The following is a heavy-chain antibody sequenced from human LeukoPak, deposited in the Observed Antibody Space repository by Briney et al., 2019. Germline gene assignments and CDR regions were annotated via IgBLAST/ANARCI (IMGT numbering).Heavy chain of an antibody. V-gene: IGHV1-58*02. D-gene: IGHD3-22*01. Sequence: SVKVSCKASGFTFTSSAMQWVRQTRGQRLEWIGWIVVGSGNTNYAQKFQESVTITRDMSTSTAYMELSSLRSEDTAVYYCAAVKYYYDSSGYYSHDAFDIWGQGTMVTVSS. CDR3: AAVKYYYDSSGYYSHDAFDI. CDR2: IVVGSGNT. CDR1: GFTFTSSA. J-gene: IGHJ3*02.